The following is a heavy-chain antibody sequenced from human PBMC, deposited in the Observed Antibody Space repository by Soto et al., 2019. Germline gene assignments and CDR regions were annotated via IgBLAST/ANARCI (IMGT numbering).Heavy chain of an antibody. CDR2: ISYDGSNK. CDR1: GFTFSSYA. CDR3: ARDGLAYCGGDCQVAFDI. V-gene: IGHV3-30-3*01. J-gene: IGHJ3*02. D-gene: IGHD2-21*02. Sequence: PGGSLRLSCAASGFTFSSYAMHWVRQAPGKGLEWVAVISYDGSNKYYADSVKGRFTISRDNSKNTLYLQMNSLRAEDTAVYYCARDGLAYCGGDCQVAFDIWGQGTMVTVSS.